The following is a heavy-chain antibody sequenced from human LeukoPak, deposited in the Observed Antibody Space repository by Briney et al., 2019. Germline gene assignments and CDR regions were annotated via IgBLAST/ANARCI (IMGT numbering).Heavy chain of an antibody. D-gene: IGHD6-6*01. V-gene: IGHV3-11*01. CDR1: GFTFSDYY. CDR3: ASMDSSSSGYYYYYYMDV. J-gene: IGHJ6*03. CDR2: ISSSGSTI. Sequence: GGSLRLSCAASGFTFSDYYMSWIRQAPGKGLEWVSYISSSGSTIYYADSVKGRFTISRDSAKNSLYLQMNSLRAEDTAVYYCASMDSSSSGYYYYYYMDVWGKGTTVTVSS.